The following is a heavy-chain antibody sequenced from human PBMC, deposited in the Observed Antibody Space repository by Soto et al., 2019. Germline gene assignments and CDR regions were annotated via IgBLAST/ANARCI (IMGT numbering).Heavy chain of an antibody. J-gene: IGHJ6*02. V-gene: IGHV3-48*03. CDR2: ISSSGSTI. CDR1: GFTFSSYE. CDR3: ARARRHYGMDV. Sequence: EVQVVESGGGLVQPGGSLRLSCAASGFTFSSYEVNWVRQAPGKGLEWVSYISSSGSTIYHADSVKGRFTISRDNAKNSLYLQMTSLRAEDTAVYYCARARRHYGMDVWGQGTTVTVSS.